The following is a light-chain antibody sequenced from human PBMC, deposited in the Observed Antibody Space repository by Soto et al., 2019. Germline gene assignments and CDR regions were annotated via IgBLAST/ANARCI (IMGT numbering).Light chain of an antibody. V-gene: IGLV1-40*01. CDR3: QSYDSSLSGSI. Sequence: QSVLTQPPSVSGAPGQRVTISCTGGSSNIGAGYDVHWYQQLPGTAPKLLMYGNNNRPSGVPDRFSGSKSDTSASLAITGLQAEDEADYYCQSYDSSLSGSIFGGGTQLTVL. CDR2: GNN. CDR1: SSNIGAGYD. J-gene: IGLJ2*01.